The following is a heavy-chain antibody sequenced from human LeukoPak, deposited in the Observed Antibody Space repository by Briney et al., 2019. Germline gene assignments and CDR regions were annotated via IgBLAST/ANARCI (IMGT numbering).Heavy chain of an antibody. D-gene: IGHD6-19*01. Sequence: GGSLRLSCAVSGFTFSSYAMNWVRQAPGKGLEWVSTISGSGGSTYYADSVKGRFTISRDNSKNTLYLQMNSLRSGDTAVYYCAKDEGSGWFFFDYWGQGSLVTVSS. V-gene: IGHV3-23*01. J-gene: IGHJ4*02. CDR1: GFTFSSYA. CDR2: ISGSGGST. CDR3: AKDEGSGWFFFDY.